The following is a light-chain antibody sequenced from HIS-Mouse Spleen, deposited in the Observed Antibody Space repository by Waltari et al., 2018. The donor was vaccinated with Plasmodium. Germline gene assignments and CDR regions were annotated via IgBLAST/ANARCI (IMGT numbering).Light chain of an antibody. Sequence: DIVMTQSPDSLAVSLGERATINCKSSQSVLYSSNNKNYLAWSQQKPGQPPKLLIYRASTRESGVPDRFSGSGSGTDFTLTISSLQAEDVAVYYCQQYYSTPWTFGQGTKVEIK. CDR2: RAS. CDR3: QQYYSTPWT. V-gene: IGKV4-1*01. CDR1: QSVLYSSNNKNY. J-gene: IGKJ1*01.